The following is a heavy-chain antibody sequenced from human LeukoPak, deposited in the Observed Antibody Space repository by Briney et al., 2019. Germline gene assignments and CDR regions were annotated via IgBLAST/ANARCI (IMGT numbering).Heavy chain of an antibody. J-gene: IGHJ4*02. V-gene: IGHV3-15*01. Sequence: SWVRQAPGKGLEWVGRIKSKTDGGTTDYAAPVKGRFTISRDDSKNTLYLQMNSLKTEDTAVYYCTTDRWSWFEPDYWGQGTLVTVSS. CDR2: IKSKTDGGTT. CDR3: TTDRWSWFEPDY. D-gene: IGHD3-9*01.